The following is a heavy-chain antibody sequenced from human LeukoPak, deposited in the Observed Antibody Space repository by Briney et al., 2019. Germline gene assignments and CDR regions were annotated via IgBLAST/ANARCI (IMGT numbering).Heavy chain of an antibody. V-gene: IGHV1-8*01. D-gene: IGHD1-1*01. CDR3: ARVLGSISH. CDR1: GYTFSTCD. J-gene: IGHJ4*02. Sequence: GASVKVSCKASGYTFSTCDINWVRQAAGQGLEWMGWMNPNSGNTGFAHKFQGRVTMTRDTSINTAYMELSSLRSEDTAVYYCARVLGSISHWGQGALVTVSS. CDR2: MNPNSGNT.